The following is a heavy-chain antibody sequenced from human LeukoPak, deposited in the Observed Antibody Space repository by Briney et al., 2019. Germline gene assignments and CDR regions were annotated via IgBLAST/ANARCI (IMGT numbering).Heavy chain of an antibody. CDR1: EGTFNSYG. CDR3: ARDDLYWSANPAARRFDY. V-gene: IGHV1-18*01. D-gene: IGHD6-6*01. J-gene: IGHJ4*02. CDR2: ISAYNGNT. Sequence: GASVKVSCKASEGTFNSYGISWVRQAPGQGLEWMGWISAYNGNTNYAQKLQGRVTMTTDTSTSTAYMELRSLRSDDTAVYYCARDDLYWSANPAARRFDYWGQGTLVTVSS.